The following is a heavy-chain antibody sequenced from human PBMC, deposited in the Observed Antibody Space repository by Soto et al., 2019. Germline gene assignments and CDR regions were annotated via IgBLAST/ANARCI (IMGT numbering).Heavy chain of an antibody. V-gene: IGHV4-31*03. D-gene: IGHD2-2*01. CDR3: ARRSFVVAPAAMRTYYYYYMDV. Sequence: PSETLSLTCTVSGGSISSGGYYWSWIRQHPGKGLEWIGYIYYSGSTYYNPSLKSRVTISVDTSKNQFSLKLSSVTAADTAVYYCARRSFVVAPAAMRTYYYYYMDVWGKGTTVTVSS. J-gene: IGHJ6*03. CDR2: IYYSGST. CDR1: GGSISSGGYY.